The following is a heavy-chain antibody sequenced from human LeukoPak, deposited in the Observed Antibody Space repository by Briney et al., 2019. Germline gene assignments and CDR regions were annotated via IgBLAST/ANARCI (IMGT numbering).Heavy chain of an antibody. CDR2: IYHSGST. J-gene: IGHJ6*02. CDR3: ARDPMVRGPMPYYYGMDV. V-gene: IGHV4-30-2*01. D-gene: IGHD3-10*01. CDR1: GGSISSGGYY. Sequence: SETLSLTCTVSGGSISSGGYYWSWIRQPPGKGLEWIGYIYHSGSTYYNPSLKSRVTISVDKSKNQFSLKLSSVTAADTAVYYCARDPMVRGPMPYYYGMDVWGQGTTVTVSS.